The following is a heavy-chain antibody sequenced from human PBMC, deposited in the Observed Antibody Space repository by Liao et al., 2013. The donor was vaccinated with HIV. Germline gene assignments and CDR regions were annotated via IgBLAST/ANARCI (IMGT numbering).Heavy chain of an antibody. D-gene: IGHD3/OR15-3a*01. V-gene: IGHV4-4*07. CDR3: ARDGGGLWD. J-gene: IGHJ4*02. Sequence: QVQLQESGPGLMKPSETLSLTCAVSAGSISSSNWNWIRQPAGKGLQWIGRIYFNGGASYNPSLKSRVTMAVHTSRNRISLNINSVTAADAAVYYCARDGGGLWDWGRGNPGHRLL. CDR1: AGSISSSN. CDR2: IYFNGGA.